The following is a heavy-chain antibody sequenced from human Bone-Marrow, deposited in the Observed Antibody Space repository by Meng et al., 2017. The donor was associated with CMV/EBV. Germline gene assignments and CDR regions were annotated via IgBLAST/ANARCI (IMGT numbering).Heavy chain of an antibody. CDR2: ISYDGSNK. CDR3: ARDPMWELPDYGYFDY. V-gene: IGHV3-30-3*01. Sequence: GESLKISCAASGFTFSSYAMHWVRQAPGKGLEWVAVISYDGSNKYYADSVKGRFTISRDNSKNTLYLQMNSLRAEDTAVYYCARDPMWELPDYGYFDYWGQRTLVPVSS. CDR1: GFTFSSYA. D-gene: IGHD1-26*01. J-gene: IGHJ4*02.